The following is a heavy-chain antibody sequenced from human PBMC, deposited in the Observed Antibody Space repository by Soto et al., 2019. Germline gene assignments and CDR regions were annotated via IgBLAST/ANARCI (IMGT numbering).Heavy chain of an antibody. Sequence: GGSLRLSCAASGFTFSSYAMHWVRQAPGKGLEWVAVISYDGSNKYYADSVKGRFTISRDNSKNTLYLQMNSLRAEDTAVYYCARGRDQIYYYDSSGSNTYWGQGTLVTVSS. D-gene: IGHD3-22*01. J-gene: IGHJ4*02. CDR1: GFTFSSYA. V-gene: IGHV3-30-3*01. CDR2: ISYDGSNK. CDR3: ARGRDQIYYYDSSGSNTY.